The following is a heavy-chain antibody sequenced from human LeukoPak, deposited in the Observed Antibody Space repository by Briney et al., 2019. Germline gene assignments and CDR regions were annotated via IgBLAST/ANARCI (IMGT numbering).Heavy chain of an antibody. CDR2: IYPGDSDT. V-gene: IGHV5-51*01. J-gene: IGHJ4*02. Sequence: GLSLNISCKVSTYIFTNYCIGWVRQMPGQGLEWMGIIYPGDSDTRYSPSFQGQVTMSADKSISTAYLQWSSLKASDTAMYYCARQTRYCGGDCNSFDYWGQGTLVTVSP. D-gene: IGHD2-21*02. CDR3: ARQTRYCGGDCNSFDY. CDR1: TYIFTNYC.